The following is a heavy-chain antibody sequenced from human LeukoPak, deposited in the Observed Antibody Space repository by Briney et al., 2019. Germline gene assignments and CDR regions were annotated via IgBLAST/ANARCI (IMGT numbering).Heavy chain of an antibody. CDR1: GGSISSYY. CDR3: ARGRIAAAGTGWFDP. J-gene: IGHJ5*02. V-gene: IGHV4-59*01. CDR2: IYYSGST. D-gene: IGHD6-13*01. Sequence: SETLSLTXTVSGGSISSYYWSWIRQPPGKGLEWIGYIYYSGSTNYNPSLKSRVTISVDTSKNQFSLKLSPVTAADTAVYYCARGRIAAAGTGWFDPWGQGTLVTVSS.